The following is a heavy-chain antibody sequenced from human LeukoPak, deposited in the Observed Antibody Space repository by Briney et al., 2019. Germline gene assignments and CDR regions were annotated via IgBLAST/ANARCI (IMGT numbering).Heavy chain of an antibody. CDR2: IIPIFGTA. CDR1: GGTFSSYA. D-gene: IGHD6-6*01. Sequence: ASVKVSCKASGGTFSSYAISWVRQAPGQGLEWMGGIIPIFGTANYAQKFQGRVTITADKSTSTAYMELSSLRSEDTAVYYCARDVRAARYYYYYYMDVWGKGTTVTVSS. V-gene: IGHV1-69*06. CDR3: ARDVRAARYYYYYYMDV. J-gene: IGHJ6*03.